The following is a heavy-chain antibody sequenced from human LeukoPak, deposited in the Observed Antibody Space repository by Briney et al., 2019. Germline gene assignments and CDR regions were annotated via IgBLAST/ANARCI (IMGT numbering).Heavy chain of an antibody. CDR1: GGSISSSSYD. J-gene: IGHJ4*02. CDR3: ARGSRFLEWSVIPFDY. D-gene: IGHD3-3*01. CDR2: IYYSGST. Sequence: SETLSLTCTVSGGSISSSSYDWGWIRQPPRKGLEWIGSIYYSGSTYYNPSIKSRVTISVDTSKNQFSLKLSSVTAADTAVYYCARGSRFLEWSVIPFDYWGQGTLVTVSS. V-gene: IGHV4-39*07.